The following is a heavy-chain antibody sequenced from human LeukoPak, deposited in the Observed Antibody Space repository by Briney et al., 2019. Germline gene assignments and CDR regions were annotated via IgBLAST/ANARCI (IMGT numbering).Heavy chain of an antibody. CDR2: ISSNGGST. Sequence: GGSLRLSCAASGFTFSSYAMHWVRQAPGKGLEYVSAISSNGGSTYYANSVNGRFTISRDNSKNTLYLQMGSLRAEDMAVYYCARGTYDFWSGYNWFDPWGQGTLVTVSS. V-gene: IGHV3-64*01. CDR1: GFTFSSYA. D-gene: IGHD3-3*01. J-gene: IGHJ5*02. CDR3: ARGTYDFWSGYNWFDP.